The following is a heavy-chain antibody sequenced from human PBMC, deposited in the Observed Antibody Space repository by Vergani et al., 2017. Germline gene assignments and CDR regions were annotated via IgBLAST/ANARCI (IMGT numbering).Heavy chain of an antibody. Sequence: EVELVQSGPEMRKPGESLKISCKGSEYSFGNYWIGWVRQMPGKGLELTGIIYPDDSDTRYSPSCQGQVTSSAAKSISTALLQWYSLKASDTALYYCARHTTYTDSWGQGTLVTVSS. J-gene: IGHJ4*02. CDR1: EYSFGNYW. CDR3: ARHTTYTDS. CDR2: IYPDDSDT. D-gene: IGHD2/OR15-2a*01. V-gene: IGHV5-51*01.